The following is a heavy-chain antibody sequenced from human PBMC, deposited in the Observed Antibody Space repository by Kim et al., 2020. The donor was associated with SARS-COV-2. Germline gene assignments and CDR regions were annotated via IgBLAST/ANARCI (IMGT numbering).Heavy chain of an antibody. V-gene: IGHV4-34*01. J-gene: IGHJ5*02. D-gene: IGHD1-7*01. CDR3: ARGAVNWNYPARFDP. Sequence: SRVTISVDTSKNQFSLKLSSVTAADTAVYYCARGAVNWNYPARFDPWGQGTLVTVSS.